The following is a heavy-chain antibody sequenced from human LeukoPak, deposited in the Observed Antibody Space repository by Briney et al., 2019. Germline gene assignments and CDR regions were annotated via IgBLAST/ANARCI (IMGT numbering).Heavy chain of an antibody. D-gene: IGHD3-22*01. V-gene: IGHV4-34*01. CDR3: ASTYYYDSSGYLLYFDY. CDR1: GGSFSGYY. J-gene: IGHJ4*02. Sequence: SETLSLTCAVYGGSFSGYYWSWIRQPPGKGLEWIGEINHSGSTNYNPSLKSRVTISVDTSKNQFSLKLSSVTAADTAVYYCASTYYYDSSGYLLYFDYWGQGTLVTVSS. CDR2: INHSGST.